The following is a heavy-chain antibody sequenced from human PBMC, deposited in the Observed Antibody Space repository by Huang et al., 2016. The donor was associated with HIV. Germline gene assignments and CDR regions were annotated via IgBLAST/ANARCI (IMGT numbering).Heavy chain of an antibody. J-gene: IGHJ6*03. D-gene: IGHD6-19*01. CDR1: GYTFTGYP. Sequence: QVQLVQSGSVLKEPGASVKVSCKASGYTFTGYPLTWVRQAPGQGLECVGWISTITGDRTYAQAFRGRLVLSLDTSVSTSKLQISSLKPEDTATYFCARGISRSVHNYYYMDVWGKGTTVTVSS. CDR2: ISTITGDR. V-gene: IGHV7-4-1*02. CDR3: ARGISRSVHNYYYMDV.